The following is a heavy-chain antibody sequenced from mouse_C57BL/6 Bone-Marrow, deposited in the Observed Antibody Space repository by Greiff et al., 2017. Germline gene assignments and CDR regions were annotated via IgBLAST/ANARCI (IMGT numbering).Heavy chain of an antibody. V-gene: IGHV1-81*01. CDR2: IYPRSGNT. D-gene: IGHD4-1*01. CDR3: ARYGTRAY. Sequence: VQLQQSGAELARPGASVKLSCKASGYTFTSYGISWVKQRTGQGLEWIGEIYPRSGNTYYNEKFKGKAKLTADKSSSTAYMELRSLTSEDSAVYFCARYGTRAYWGQGTLVTVSA. CDR1: GYTFTSYG. J-gene: IGHJ3*01.